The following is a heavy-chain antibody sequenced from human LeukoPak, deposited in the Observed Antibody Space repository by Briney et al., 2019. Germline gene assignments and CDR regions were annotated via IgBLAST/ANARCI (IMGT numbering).Heavy chain of an antibody. J-gene: IGHJ6*02. D-gene: IGHD3-22*01. V-gene: IGHV4-31*03. CDR3: ARDSKRYYDSSGYFYYYGMDV. CDR2: IYYSGST. CDR1: GASISSGGYY. Sequence: SETLSLTCTVSGASISSGGYYWGWLRQHPGKGLEWIVYIYYSGSTYYNPSLKSRVTISVDTSKNQFSLKLSSVTAADTAVYYCARDSKRYYDSSGYFYYYGMDVWGQGTTVTVSS.